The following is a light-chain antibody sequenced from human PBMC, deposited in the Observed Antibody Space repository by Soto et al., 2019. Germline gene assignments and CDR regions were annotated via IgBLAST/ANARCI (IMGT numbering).Light chain of an antibody. J-gene: IGLJ1*01. CDR3: CSSAPESTYV. CDR1: STDVGAYNF. V-gene: IGLV2-8*01. CDR2: EVT. Sequence: QSALTQPPSASGSPGQSVTISCTGTSTDVGAYNFVSWYQQHPGKAPKLVIYEVTKRPSGVPDRFSGSKSGNTASLTVSGLQTEDEADYFCCSSAPESTYVFGTGTKVTVL.